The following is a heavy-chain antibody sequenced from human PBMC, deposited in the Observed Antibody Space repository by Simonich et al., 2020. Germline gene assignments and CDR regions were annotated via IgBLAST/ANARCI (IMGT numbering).Heavy chain of an antibody. Sequence: GGGLVQPGGSLRLSCAASGFTFSSYAMSWVRQAPGKGLVWVSAISGSGGSTYYADSVKGRFTISRDNSKNTLYLQMNSLRAEDTAVYYCAKDLGESITMIGVVIDAFDIWGQGTMVTVSS. CDR3: AKDLGESITMIGVVIDAFDI. CDR1: GFTFSSYA. V-gene: IGHV3-23*01. J-gene: IGHJ3*02. D-gene: IGHD3-22*01. CDR2: ISGSGGST.